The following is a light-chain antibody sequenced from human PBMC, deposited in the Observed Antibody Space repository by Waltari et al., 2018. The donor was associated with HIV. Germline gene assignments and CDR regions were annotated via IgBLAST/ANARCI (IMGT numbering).Light chain of an antibody. Sequence: SYVLTQPPSVSVAPGKTARITCGGENIGSKSVNWYQKQPGQAPVMVFYHDTDRPSGIPDRFSGSNSEDTATLTIRRVEAGDEADYFCQVWDTNTDQYVIFGGGTNLAV. J-gene: IGLJ2*01. CDR3: QVWDTNTDQYVI. CDR2: HDT. CDR1: NIGSKS. V-gene: IGLV3-21*01.